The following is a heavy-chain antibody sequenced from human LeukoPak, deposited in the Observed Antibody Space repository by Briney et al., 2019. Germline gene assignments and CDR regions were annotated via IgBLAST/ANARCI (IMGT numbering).Heavy chain of an antibody. CDR3: ARPAIVGTTRGAFDV. J-gene: IGHJ3*01. CDR2: IDRSSGAI. Sequence: GGSLRLSCAASGFTFSGYSMNWVRQAPGKGLEWVSYIDRSSGAIYYADSVKGRFTISRDNAKNALYLQMDSLRGDDTAMYYCARPAIVGTTRGAFDVWGQGTMVTVSS. D-gene: IGHD1-26*01. CDR1: GFTFSGYS. V-gene: IGHV3-48*01.